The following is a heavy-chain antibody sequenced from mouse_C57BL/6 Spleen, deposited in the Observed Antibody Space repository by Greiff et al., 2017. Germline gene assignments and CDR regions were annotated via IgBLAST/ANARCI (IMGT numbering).Heavy chain of an antibody. V-gene: IGHV1-15*01. CDR1: GYTFTDYE. D-gene: IGHD2-1*01. CDR3: TRDGNG. Sequence: VQVVESGAELVRPGASVTLSCKASGYTFTDYEMHWVKQTPVHGLEWIGAIDPETGGTAYNQKFKGKAILTADKSSSTAYMELRSLTSEDSAVYYCTRDGNGWGQGTSVTVSS. CDR2: IDPETGGT. J-gene: IGHJ4*01.